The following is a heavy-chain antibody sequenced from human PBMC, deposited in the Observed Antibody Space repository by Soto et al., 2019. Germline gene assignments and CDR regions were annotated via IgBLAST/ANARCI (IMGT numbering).Heavy chain of an antibody. CDR2: IYYSGST. CDR1: GGSISSGGYY. J-gene: IGHJ6*02. V-gene: IGHV4-31*03. Sequence: ASETLSLTCTVSGGSISSGGYYWSWIRQHPGKGLEWIGYIYYSGSTYYNPSLKSRVTISVDTSKNQFSLKLSSVTAADTAVYYCARSPKQHNTYYYGSGSYGKDGMDVWGQGTTVTVSS. D-gene: IGHD3-10*01. CDR3: ARSPKQHNTYYYGSGSYGKDGMDV.